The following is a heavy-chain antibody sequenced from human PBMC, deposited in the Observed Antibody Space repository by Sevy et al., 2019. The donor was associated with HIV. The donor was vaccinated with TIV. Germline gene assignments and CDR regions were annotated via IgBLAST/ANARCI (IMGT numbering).Heavy chain of an antibody. J-gene: IGHJ6*03. V-gene: IGHV3-21*01. Sequence: GGSLRLSCAASGFTFSSYSLSWVRQAPGKGLEWVSSISGSSSYIYHTDSVKGRFTISRDNAKNSLDLQMNSLRAEDTAVYYCTRHVDVTSSWYQTYSFYYIDVWGKGTTVTVSS. CDR2: ISGSSSYI. CDR3: TRHVDVTSSWYQTYSFYYIDV. CDR1: GFTFSSYS. D-gene: IGHD6-13*01.